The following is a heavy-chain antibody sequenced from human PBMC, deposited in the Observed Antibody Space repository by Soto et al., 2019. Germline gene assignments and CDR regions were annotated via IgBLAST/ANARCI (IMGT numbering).Heavy chain of an antibody. V-gene: IGHV2-5*01. CDR3: ATKMANVDCLGH. Sequence: SGPTLFNPTHTLTLTCTFSVVSRRFGLVGGVWIRQPPGKALEWVALIYWNDDKRYSPSLKSRLTITKDTSKNKVVLTMTNMDHEETATYYCATKMANVDCLGHWGRGTLVTVSS. CDR2: IYWNDDK. D-gene: IGHD2-21*02. J-gene: IGHJ4*02. CDR1: VVSRRFGLVG.